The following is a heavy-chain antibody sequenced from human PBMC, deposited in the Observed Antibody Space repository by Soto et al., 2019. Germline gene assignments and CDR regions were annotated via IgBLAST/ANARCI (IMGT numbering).Heavy chain of an antibody. CDR2: ISGSGGST. J-gene: IGHJ3*02. D-gene: IGHD3-9*01. V-gene: IGHV3-23*01. CDR3: AKGNDPDYDILTGPDAFDI. Sequence: GGSLRLSCAASGFPFISYAMSWVRQAPGKGLEWVSAISGSGGSTYYADSVKGRFTISRDNSKNTLYLQMNSLRAEDTAVYYCAKGNDPDYDILTGPDAFDIWGQGTMVTVSS. CDR1: GFPFISYA.